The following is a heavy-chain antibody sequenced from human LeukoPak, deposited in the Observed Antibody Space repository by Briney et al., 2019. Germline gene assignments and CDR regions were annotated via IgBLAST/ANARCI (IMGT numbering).Heavy chain of an antibody. CDR3: RQWFGAPLYAY. Sequence: GRSLRLSCTASGFTFGDYAMSWVRQAPGKGLEWVGFIRSKAYGGTTEYAASVKGRITISKDDSKSIAYLQMNSLKTEHTDVYYCRQWFGAPLYAYWGQGTLVNVSS. D-gene: IGHD3-10*01. CDR1: GFTFGDYA. CDR2: IRSKAYGGTT. V-gene: IGHV3-49*04. J-gene: IGHJ4*02.